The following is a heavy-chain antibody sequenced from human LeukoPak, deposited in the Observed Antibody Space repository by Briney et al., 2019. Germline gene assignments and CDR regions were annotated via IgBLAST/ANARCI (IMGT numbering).Heavy chain of an antibody. CDR2: ISYDGSKI. J-gene: IGHJ3*01. D-gene: IGHD3-10*01. CDR3: ARESGWGLPHAFDF. CDR1: GFTFSSYG. V-gene: IGHV3-30*19. Sequence: GGSLRLSCAASGFTFSSYGMHWVHQAPGRGLEWVTLISYDGSKIYYADSVKGRFTISRDNSKNTLYLQMNSLRAEDTAVYYCARESGWGLPHAFDFWGQGTMITVSS.